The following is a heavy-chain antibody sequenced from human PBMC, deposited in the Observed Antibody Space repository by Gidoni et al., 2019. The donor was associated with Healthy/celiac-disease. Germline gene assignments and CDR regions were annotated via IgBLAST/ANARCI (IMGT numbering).Heavy chain of an antibody. CDR2: IGGSGGST. CDR3: AKEAGLVVVAAAFDY. V-gene: IGHV3-23*01. Sequence: EVQLLESGGGLVQPGGSLRLPCGSSGFTFSSYAMSWVRQAPGKGLEWVSAIGGSGGSTYCADSVKGRFTISRDNSKNTLYLQMNSLRAEDTDVYYCAKEAGLVVVAAAFDYWGQGTLVTVSS. D-gene: IGHD2-15*01. J-gene: IGHJ4*02. CDR1: GFTFSSYA.